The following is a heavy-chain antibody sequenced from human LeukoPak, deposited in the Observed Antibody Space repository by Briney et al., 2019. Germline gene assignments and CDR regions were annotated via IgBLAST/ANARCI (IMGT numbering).Heavy chain of an antibody. V-gene: IGHV3-7*01. CDR3: ANVGDVYKDAFDI. J-gene: IGHJ3*02. D-gene: IGHD5-24*01. CDR1: GLSFGAYW. Sequence: GGSLRLSCVASGLSFGAYWMNWARQAPGKGLEWVANIKGDGSEKKYVEYVKGRFSISRDNAKNSLYLQMDSLRVEDTAVYYCANVGDVYKDAFDIWGQGTMVTVSS. CDR2: IKGDGSEK.